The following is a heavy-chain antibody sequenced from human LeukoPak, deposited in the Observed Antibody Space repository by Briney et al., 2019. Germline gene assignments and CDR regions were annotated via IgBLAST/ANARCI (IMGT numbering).Heavy chain of an antibody. Sequence: GGSLILSCAASGFSFSSYEMNWVRQAPGKGLEWVSHISSDGHVGRYVDSVRGRFTMSRDNAKNLLFLQMNGLRAEDTAVYYCARDTLNGPFVISLDYWGQGALVTVSS. J-gene: IGHJ4*02. CDR1: GFSFSSYE. V-gene: IGHV3-48*03. D-gene: IGHD3-9*01. CDR2: ISSDGHVG. CDR3: ARDTLNGPFVISLDY.